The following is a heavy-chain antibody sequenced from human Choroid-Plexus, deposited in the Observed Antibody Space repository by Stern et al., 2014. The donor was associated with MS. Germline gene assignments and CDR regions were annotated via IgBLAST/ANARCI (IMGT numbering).Heavy chain of an antibody. CDR3: VRGAKPYLDY. J-gene: IGHJ4*02. V-gene: IGHV3-74*02. Sequence: EDQLVESGGGLVQPGGSLRLSCAASGFTFSSYWMHWVRQAPGKGLVWVSRVNSDGGSISYADSVKGRFTISRDNAKNTLYLQMSSLTAEETAVYYCVRGAKPYLDYWGQGTLVTVSS. D-gene: IGHD1-26*01. CDR2: VNSDGGSI. CDR1: GFTFSSYW.